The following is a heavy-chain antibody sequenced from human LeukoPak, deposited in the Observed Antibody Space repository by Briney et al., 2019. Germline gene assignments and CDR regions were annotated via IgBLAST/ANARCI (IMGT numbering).Heavy chain of an antibody. CDR3: ARSTIVATWDSGY. CDR1: GGTFSSYA. Sequence: VASVKVSCKASGGTFSSYAISWVRQAPGQGLEWMGGIIPIFGTANYAQKFQGRVTITADESTSTAYMELSSLRSEDTAVYYCARSTIVATWDSGYWGQGTLVTVSS. D-gene: IGHD5-12*01. J-gene: IGHJ4*02. V-gene: IGHV1-69*13. CDR2: IIPIFGTA.